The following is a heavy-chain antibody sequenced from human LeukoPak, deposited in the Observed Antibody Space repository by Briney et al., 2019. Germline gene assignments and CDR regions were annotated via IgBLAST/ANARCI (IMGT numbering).Heavy chain of an antibody. Sequence: ASVKVSCKASGYTFTSYGISWVRQAPGQGGEWMGWISAYNGNTNYAQKLQGRVTMTTDTSTSTAYMELRSLISDDTAVYYCARDRLFGWYFDLWGRGTLVTVSS. V-gene: IGHV1-18*01. D-gene: IGHD3-16*01. CDR3: ARDRLFGWYFDL. CDR1: GYTFTSYG. CDR2: ISAYNGNT. J-gene: IGHJ2*01.